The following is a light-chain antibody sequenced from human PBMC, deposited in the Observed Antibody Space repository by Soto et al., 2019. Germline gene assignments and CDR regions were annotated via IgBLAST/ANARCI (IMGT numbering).Light chain of an antibody. J-gene: IGKJ4*01. V-gene: IGKV3D-20*02. CDR3: QRYNNWPLT. CDR2: DAS. CDR1: QSVDSNY. Sequence: EIVLTQSPDTLSLSPGERATLSCRASQSVDSNYLAWYQQKPGQAPRVLIYDASIRATGIPDRFSGSGSGTDFTLTISSLQSEDFAIYYCQRYNNWPLTFGGGTKVESK.